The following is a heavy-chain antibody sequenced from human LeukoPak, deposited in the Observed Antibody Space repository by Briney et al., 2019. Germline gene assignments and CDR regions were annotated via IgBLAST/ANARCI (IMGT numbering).Heavy chain of an antibody. V-gene: IGHV1-69*04. D-gene: IGHD2-15*01. CDR3: AREEPRYCSGGSCYPYYYYYYMDV. CDR2: IIPILGIA. J-gene: IGHJ6*03. Sequence: SVKVSCTASGGTFSSYAISWVRQAPGQGLEWMGRIIPILGIANYAQKFQGRVTIAADKSTSTAYMELSSLRSEDTAVYYCAREEPRYCSGGSCYPYYYYYYMDVWGKGTTVTVSS. CDR1: GGTFSSYA.